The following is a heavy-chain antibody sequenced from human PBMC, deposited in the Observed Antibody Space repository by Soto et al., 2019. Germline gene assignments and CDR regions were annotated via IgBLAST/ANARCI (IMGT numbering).Heavy chain of an antibody. CDR1: GFTFSSYA. D-gene: IGHD3-22*01. CDR3: AKVFYYYDSSGYYYFDY. V-gene: IGHV3-23*01. Sequence: GGSLRLSCAASGFTFSSYAVSWVRQAPGKGPEWISSISGSGSTIYYADSVKGRFAISRDNSKNTLYLQMSSLRAEDTAVYYCAKVFYYYDSSGYYYFDYWGQGTLVTVSS. J-gene: IGHJ4*02. CDR2: ISGSGSTI.